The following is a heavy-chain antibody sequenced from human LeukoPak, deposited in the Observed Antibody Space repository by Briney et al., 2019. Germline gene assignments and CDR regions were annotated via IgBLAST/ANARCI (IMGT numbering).Heavy chain of an antibody. D-gene: IGHD3-22*01. CDR1: GFTFSSYA. Sequence: PGGSLRLSCAASGFTFSSYAMSWVRQAPGKGLEWVSAIRGSGGSTYYADSVKGRFTISRDNSKNTLYLQMNSLRAEDTAVYYCGKDQYYYDSSGFDYWGQGTLVTVSS. CDR2: IRGSGGST. CDR3: GKDQYYYDSSGFDY. V-gene: IGHV3-23*01. J-gene: IGHJ4*02.